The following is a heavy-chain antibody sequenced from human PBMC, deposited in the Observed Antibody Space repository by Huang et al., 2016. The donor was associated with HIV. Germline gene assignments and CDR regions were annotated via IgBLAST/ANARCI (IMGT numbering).Heavy chain of an antibody. CDR3: GGSSGYWSFDY. CDR2: ISTNNGDT. J-gene: IGHJ4*02. V-gene: IGHV1-18*04. D-gene: IGHD3-22*01. CDR1: DYTFTSYG. Sequence: QVQLVQSGGEVKKPGASVKVSCKASDYTFTSYGISWVRQDPGPGREWMGWISTNNGDTNYAQKFQGRVTMTTDTSTSTAYMELRSLRSDDTAVYYCGGSSGYWSFDYWGQGTLVTVSS.